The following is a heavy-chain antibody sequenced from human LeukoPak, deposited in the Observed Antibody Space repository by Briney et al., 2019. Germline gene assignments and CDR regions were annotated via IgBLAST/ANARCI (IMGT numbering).Heavy chain of an antibody. V-gene: IGHV3-30*02. CDR2: IRYDGSNK. CDR1: GFTFSSYG. CDR3: AREMTTPDDAFDI. J-gene: IGHJ3*02. D-gene: IGHD4-11*01. Sequence: GGSLRLSCAASGFTFSSYGMHWVRQAPGKGLEWVAFIRYDGSNKYYADSVKGRFTISRDNSKNTLYLQMNSLRAEDTAVYYCAREMTTPDDAFDIWGQGTMVIVSS.